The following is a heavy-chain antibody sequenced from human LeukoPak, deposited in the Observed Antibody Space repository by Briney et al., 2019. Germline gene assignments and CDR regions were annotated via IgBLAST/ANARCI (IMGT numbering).Heavy chain of an antibody. CDR3: VRDAVTAY. Sequence: GGSLRLSCAASGFTFSSYAMSWVRQAPGKGLEWVSAISGSGGSTYYADSVKGRFTISRDNAKNSLFFQMNSLRNEDTAVYYCVRDAVTAYWGQGTLVTVSS. J-gene: IGHJ4*02. CDR1: GFTFSSYA. V-gene: IGHV3-23*01. D-gene: IGHD2-21*02. CDR2: ISGSGGST.